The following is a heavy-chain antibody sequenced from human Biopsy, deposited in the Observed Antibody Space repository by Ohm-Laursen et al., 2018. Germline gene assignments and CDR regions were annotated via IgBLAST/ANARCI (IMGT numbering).Heavy chain of an antibody. CDR1: SGTIRTGDYY. CDR3: ARDDDGMYLGDTFDL. CDR2: IYYSGNT. Sequence: TLSLTCTVSSGTIRTGDYYWTWIRKQPGEGLEWIGSIYYSGNTKYNPSLQSRLSMSVDTSKNQFSLKLSSVTAADTAVYYCARDDDGMYLGDTFDLWGQGRMVTVSS. J-gene: IGHJ3*01. V-gene: IGHV4-31*03. D-gene: IGHD2-8*01.